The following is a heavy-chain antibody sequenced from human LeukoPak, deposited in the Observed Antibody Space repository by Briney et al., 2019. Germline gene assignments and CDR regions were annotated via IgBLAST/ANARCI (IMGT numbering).Heavy chain of an antibody. J-gene: IGHJ4*02. CDR1: GFTFSGFH. V-gene: IGHV3-48*02. Sequence: PGGSPRLSCSTSGFTFSGFHMNWLRQAPGMGLEHVAWISSLDSTTYYAYSVVGRFTISRDNDKDLLFLQMDSLREDDTAIYYCARDPHAGIFDSWGQGTLVTVSS. CDR3: ARDPHAGIFDS. CDR2: ISSLDSTT.